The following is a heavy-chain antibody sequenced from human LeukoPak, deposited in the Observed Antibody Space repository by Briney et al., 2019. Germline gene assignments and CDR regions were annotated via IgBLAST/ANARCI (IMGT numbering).Heavy chain of an antibody. J-gene: IGHJ4*02. V-gene: IGHV4-4*07. D-gene: IGHD5-12*01. CDR1: GFTFSDYY. CDR3: ARMEYSGYDYSDY. Sequence: GSLRLSCAASGFTFSDYYMSWIRQPAGKGLEWIGRIYSSGSTNYNPSLKSRVTISVDTSKNQLSLKLSSVTAADTAVYYCARMEYSGYDYSDYWGQGTLVTVSS. CDR2: IYSSGST.